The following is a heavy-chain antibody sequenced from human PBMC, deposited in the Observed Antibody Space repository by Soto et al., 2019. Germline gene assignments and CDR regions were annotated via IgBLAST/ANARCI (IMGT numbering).Heavy chain of an antibody. CDR2: IVPIFGTT. D-gene: IGHD6-19*01. Sequence: QVQLVQSGAEVKKPGSSVKVSCKVSGGTFSNYAIDWVRLAPGHGLELMGGIVPIFGTTYYTQKVQGRATIIADDSTTTAYVAMSSLRSEDTAIYYCARVEAVAGLYNYHGLDVWGQGTAVPVSS. J-gene: IGHJ6*02. V-gene: IGHV1-69*12. CDR1: GGTFSNYA. CDR3: ARVEAVAGLYNYHGLDV.